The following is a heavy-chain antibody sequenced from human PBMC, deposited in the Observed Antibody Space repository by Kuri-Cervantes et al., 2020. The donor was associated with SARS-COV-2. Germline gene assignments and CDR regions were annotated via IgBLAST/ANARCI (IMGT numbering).Heavy chain of an antibody. CDR2: ISHDGKNK. D-gene: IGHD2-21*01. J-gene: IGHJ4*02. CDR1: GFNFSRTD. CDR3: AKDRVGVQDF. V-gene: IGHV3-30*18. Sequence: GESLKISCAASGFNFSRTDVHWVRQAPGKGLEWVAVISHDGKNKKCIASGKGRFTISRDNSQNTLYLHMKSLRSGDTAMYYCAKDRVGVQDFWGQGTLVTVSS.